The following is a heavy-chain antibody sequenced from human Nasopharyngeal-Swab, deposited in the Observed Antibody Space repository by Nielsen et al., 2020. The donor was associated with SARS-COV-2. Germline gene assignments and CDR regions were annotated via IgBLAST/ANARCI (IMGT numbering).Heavy chain of an antibody. V-gene: IGHV6-1*01. CDR2: TYYRSKWHN. D-gene: IGHD4-17*01. CDR3: ARARGAYGDYYYYYTDV. Sequence: WIRQSPSRGLEWLGRTYYRSKWHNDYAVSVKSRITINPDTSKNQFSLHLNSVTPEGTAVYYCARARGAYGDYYYYYTDVWGKGTTVTVSS. J-gene: IGHJ6*03.